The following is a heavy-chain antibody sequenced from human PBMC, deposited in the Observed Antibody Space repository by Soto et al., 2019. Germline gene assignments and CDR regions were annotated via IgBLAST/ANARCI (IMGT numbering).Heavy chain of an antibody. J-gene: IGHJ6*03. Sequence: QVPLLQSGAEVKKPGASVKVSCKASGYTFTNYGITWVRQAPGQGLEWTGWISAYNGNTHYTQRLQGRVTMTTDTSTSTAYMELRGLRSDDTAVYYCAGVRQLVGYFYYYMDVWGKGTTVTVSS. V-gene: IGHV1-18*01. CDR2: ISAYNGNT. D-gene: IGHD6-6*01. CDR3: AGVRQLVGYFYYYMDV. CDR1: GYTFTNYG.